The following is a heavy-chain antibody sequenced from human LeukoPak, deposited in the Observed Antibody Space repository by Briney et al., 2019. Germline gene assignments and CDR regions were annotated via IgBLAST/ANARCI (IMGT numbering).Heavy chain of an antibody. V-gene: IGHV3-23*01. D-gene: IGHD5-12*01. J-gene: IGHJ4*02. CDR1: GFTFSSYG. CDR3: ARATRGGYDGYFDY. Sequence: PGGSLRLSCAASGFTFSSYGMSWVRQAPGKGLEWVSAISATGGTTYYADSVKGRFTISRDNSKNTLYLQMNSLRAEDTAIYYCARATRGGYDGYFDYWGQGTLVTVSS. CDR2: ISATGGTT.